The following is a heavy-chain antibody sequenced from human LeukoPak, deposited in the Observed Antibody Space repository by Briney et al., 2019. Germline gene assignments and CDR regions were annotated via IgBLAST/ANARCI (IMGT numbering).Heavy chain of an antibody. CDR1: EGTFSSYA. J-gene: IGHJ3*02. V-gene: IGHV1-69*13. CDR2: IIPIFGTA. CDR3: ARLYYYDSSGYSYDYAFDI. D-gene: IGHD3-22*01. Sequence: ASVKVSCKASEGTFSSYAISWVRQAPGQGLEWMGGIIPIFGTANYAQKFQGRVTITADESTSTAYMELSSLRSEDTAVYYCARLYYYDSSGYSYDYAFDIWGQGTMVTVSS.